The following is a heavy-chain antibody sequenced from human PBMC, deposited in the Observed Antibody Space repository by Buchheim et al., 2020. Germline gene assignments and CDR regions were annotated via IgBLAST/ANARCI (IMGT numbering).Heavy chain of an antibody. CDR2: ISYDGSNV. Sequence: QVQLVESGGGVVQPGTSLRLSCAASAFSFSTFAMHWVRQAPGKGLEWVAVISYDGSNVYYADSVTGRFTISRDNSKNTLYLQMNSLRAEETAVYYCAIFGGQGGYWGQGTL. D-gene: IGHD1-26*01. CDR1: AFSFSTFA. J-gene: IGHJ4*02. V-gene: IGHV3-30*04. CDR3: AIFGGQGGY.